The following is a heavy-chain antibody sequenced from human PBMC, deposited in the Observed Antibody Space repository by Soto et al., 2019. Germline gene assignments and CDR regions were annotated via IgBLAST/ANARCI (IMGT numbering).Heavy chain of an antibody. Sequence: EVQLLESGGGLLQPGGSLRLSCAASGFTFSSYAMSWVRQAPGKGLEWVSAISGSGGSTYYADSVKGRFTISRDNSKNTLYLQMNSLRAEDTAVYYCAKDRYFRPYNFDYWGQGTLVTVSS. CDR2: ISGSGGST. J-gene: IGHJ4*02. D-gene: IGHD1-1*01. CDR3: AKDRYFRPYNFDY. CDR1: GFTFSSYA. V-gene: IGHV3-23*01.